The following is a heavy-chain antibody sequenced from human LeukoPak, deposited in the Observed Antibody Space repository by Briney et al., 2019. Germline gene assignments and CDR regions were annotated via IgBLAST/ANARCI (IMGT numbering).Heavy chain of an antibody. CDR2: IYYSGST. CDR1: GGSISSYY. V-gene: IGHV4-59*01. J-gene: IGHJ4*02. Sequence: SETLSLTCTVSGGSISSYYWSWIRQPPGKGLEWIGYIYYSGSTNYNPSLKSRVTISVDTSKNQFSLKLSSVTAADTAVYYCARARQYYYDSSGYFDYWGQGTLVTVSS. CDR3: ARARQYYYDSSGYFDY. D-gene: IGHD3-22*01.